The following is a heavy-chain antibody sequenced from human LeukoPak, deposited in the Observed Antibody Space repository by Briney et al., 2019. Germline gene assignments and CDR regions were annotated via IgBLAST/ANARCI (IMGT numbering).Heavy chain of an antibody. CDR1: GFTFSGSA. D-gene: IGHD6-6*01. Sequence: PGGSLTLSCAASGFTFSGSAMHWVRQASGKGREWVGRIRSKANSYATAYAASVKGRFTIYRDDSKNMAYLQMNSLKTEDTAVYYCTRHGSSSSRRMDVWGKGTTVTVSS. J-gene: IGHJ6*03. CDR2: IRSKANSYAT. V-gene: IGHV3-73*01. CDR3: TRHGSSSSRRMDV.